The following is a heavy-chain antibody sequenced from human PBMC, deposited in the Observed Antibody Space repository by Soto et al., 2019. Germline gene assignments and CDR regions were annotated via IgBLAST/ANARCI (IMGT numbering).Heavy chain of an antibody. Sequence: QVQLVQSGAEVKKPGSSVKVSCKASGGTFTTYAISWVRQAPGPGLEWMGGIIPIFGTSNYAQKFQGRVTFSADTYTSTAYMELSSLRSEDTAVYYCARSALPAAINNCFDPWGQGTLVTVSS. V-gene: IGHV1-69*06. CDR1: GGTFTTYA. CDR3: ARSALPAAINNCFDP. D-gene: IGHD2-2*01. CDR2: IIPIFGTS. J-gene: IGHJ5*02.